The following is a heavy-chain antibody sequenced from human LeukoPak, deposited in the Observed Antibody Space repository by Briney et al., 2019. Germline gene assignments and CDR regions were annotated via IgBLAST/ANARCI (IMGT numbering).Heavy chain of an antibody. J-gene: IGHJ4*02. D-gene: IGHD1-26*01. Sequence: GGSLRLSCAASGFTFSSYSMNWVRQAPGKGLEWVSYISSSSSTIYYADSVKGRFTISRDNAKNSLYLQMNSLRAEDTAVYYCARDRFSGSYPLDYWGQGTLVTVSS. CDR1: GFTFSSYS. V-gene: IGHV3-48*04. CDR3: ARDRFSGSYPLDY. CDR2: ISSSSSTI.